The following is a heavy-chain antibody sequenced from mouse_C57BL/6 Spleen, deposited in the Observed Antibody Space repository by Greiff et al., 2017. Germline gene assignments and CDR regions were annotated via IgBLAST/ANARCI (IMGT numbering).Heavy chain of an antibody. Sequence: QVQLQQSGAELVRPGASVKLSCKASGYTFTDYYINWVKQRPGQGLEWIARIYPGSGNTYYNEKFKGKATLTAEKSSSTAYMQLSSLTSEDSAVYFCARGYFDVWGTGTTGTVSS. CDR1: GYTFTDYY. CDR2: IYPGSGNT. V-gene: IGHV1-76*01. J-gene: IGHJ1*03. CDR3: ARGYFDV.